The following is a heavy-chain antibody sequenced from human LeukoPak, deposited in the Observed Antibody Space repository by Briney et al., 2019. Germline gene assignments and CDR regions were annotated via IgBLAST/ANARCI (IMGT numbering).Heavy chain of an antibody. Sequence: PGRSLRLSCAASGFTFSSYAMHWVRQAPGKGLEWVANIRQDGGLKHYVDSVKGRFTISRDNAENSLYLQMNSLRAEDTAVYYCAREIVGAIKSYFDYWGQGTLVTASS. V-gene: IGHV3-7*01. D-gene: IGHD1-26*01. CDR3: AREIVGAIKSYFDY. J-gene: IGHJ4*02. CDR1: GFTFSSYA. CDR2: IRQDGGLK.